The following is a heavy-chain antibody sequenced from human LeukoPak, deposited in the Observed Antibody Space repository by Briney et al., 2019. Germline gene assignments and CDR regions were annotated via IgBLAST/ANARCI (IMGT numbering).Heavy chain of an antibody. V-gene: IGHV3-23*01. CDR3: AKGYDSSGYYGFLDY. D-gene: IGHD3-22*01. CDR1: GFTFSNYA. J-gene: IGHJ4*02. CDR2: ISGSGGST. Sequence: GGSLGLSCAASGFTFSNYAMSWVRQAPGKGLEWVSPISGSGGSTYYADSVKGRFTISRDNSKNTLYLQMNSLRAEDTAVYYCAKGYDSSGYYGFLDYWGQGTLVTVSS.